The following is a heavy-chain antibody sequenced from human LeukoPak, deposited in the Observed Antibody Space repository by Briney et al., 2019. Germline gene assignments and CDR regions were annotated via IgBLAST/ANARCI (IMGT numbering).Heavy chain of an antibody. D-gene: IGHD2-15*01. CDR3: ALSTGGPPDAFDI. Sequence: SETLSLTCAVSGYSISSGYYWGWIRQPPGKGLEWIGSIYHSGSTYYNPSLKSRVTISVDTSKNQFSLKLSSVTAADTAVYYCALSTGGPPDAFDIWGQGTMVTVSS. V-gene: IGHV4-38-2*01. J-gene: IGHJ3*02. CDR2: IYHSGST. CDR1: GYSISSGYY.